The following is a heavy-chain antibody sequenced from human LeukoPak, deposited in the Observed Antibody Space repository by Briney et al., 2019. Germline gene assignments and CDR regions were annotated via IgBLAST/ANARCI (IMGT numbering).Heavy chain of an antibody. V-gene: IGHV3-23*01. Sequence: GGSLRLSCAASGFTFSSYAMNWVRQAPGKGLEWVSGISASGGYTYYADSVKGRFTISRDNSKNTLYLRMNSLRVEDTAVYYCAKDRLPLSSAYYYVPFDYWGQGTLVTVSS. CDR1: GFTFSSYA. CDR2: ISASGGYT. CDR3: AKDRLPLSSAYYYVPFDY. D-gene: IGHD3-22*01. J-gene: IGHJ4*02.